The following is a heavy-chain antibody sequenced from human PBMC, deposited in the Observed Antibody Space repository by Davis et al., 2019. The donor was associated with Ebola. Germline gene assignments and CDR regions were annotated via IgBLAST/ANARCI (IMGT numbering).Heavy chain of an antibody. Sequence: PGGSLRLSCAASGFTLSAYSMHWVRQAPGKGLEWVALISYDDNNKYYADSLQGRFTFSRDNAKNSLYLHMDSLRAEDTAVYFCARVAGLGKQVDAMDVWGQGTTVTVSS. V-gene: IGHV3-30-3*01. CDR1: GFTLSAYS. CDR2: ISYDDNNK. CDR3: ARVAGLGKQVDAMDV. D-gene: IGHD3/OR15-3a*01. J-gene: IGHJ6*02.